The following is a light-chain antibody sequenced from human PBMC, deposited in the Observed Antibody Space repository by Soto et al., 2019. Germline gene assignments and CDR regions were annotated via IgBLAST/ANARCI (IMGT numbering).Light chain of an antibody. Sequence: IVMPPSPATLSVSPVSRSSLSWTASQSVSSNFLAWYQQKPGQAPRLLIYGVSNRASGIPDRFSGSGSGTDITLTISRLEPEDFAVYYCHQSCDSPTFGQGTTVDIK. CDR2: GVS. CDR1: QSVSSNF. J-gene: IGKJ1*01. CDR3: HQSCDSPT. V-gene: IGKV3-20*01.